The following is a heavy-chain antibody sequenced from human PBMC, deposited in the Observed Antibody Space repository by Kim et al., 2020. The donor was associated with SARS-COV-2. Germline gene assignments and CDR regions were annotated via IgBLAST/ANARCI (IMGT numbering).Heavy chain of an antibody. V-gene: IGHV3-23*01. Sequence: GGSLRLSCEASGFTFSSYVMSWVRQAPGKGLEWVSSIYGGGSTTYYGDSVKGRFTTSRDNSKNTLYLQMNSLRAEDTAVYFCARDHSNAVEVGAFDSWGQGTMVTVSS. CDR3: ARDHSNAVEVGAFDS. J-gene: IGHJ4*02. CDR2: IYGGGSTT. D-gene: IGHD2-15*01. CDR1: GFTFSSYV.